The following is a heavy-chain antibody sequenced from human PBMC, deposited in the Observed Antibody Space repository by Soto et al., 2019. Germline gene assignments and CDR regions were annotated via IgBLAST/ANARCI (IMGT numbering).Heavy chain of an antibody. CDR3: ARGSCSGGSCYSY. Sequence: QVQLQESGPGLVKPSETLSLTCTVSGGSISSYYWSWIRQPPGKGLEWIGYIYYSGSTNYNPSLKSRVTISVDTSKNQFSLKLSSVTAADTAVYYCARGSCSGGSCYSYWGQGTLVTVSS. CDR2: IYYSGST. D-gene: IGHD2-15*01. V-gene: IGHV4-59*01. J-gene: IGHJ4*02. CDR1: GGSISSYY.